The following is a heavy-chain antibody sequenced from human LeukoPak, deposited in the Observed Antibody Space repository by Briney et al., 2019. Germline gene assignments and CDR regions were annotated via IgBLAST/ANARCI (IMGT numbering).Heavy chain of an antibody. J-gene: IGHJ3*02. CDR2: IIPILGTA. D-gene: IGHD2-15*01. Sequence: ASVKVSCKASGGTFSSYAISWVRQAPGQGLEWMGGIIPILGTANYAQKFQGRVTITADKSTSTAYMELSSLRSEDTAVYYCARKYCSGGSCYRGGAFDIWGQGTMVTVAS. CDR3: ARKYCSGGSCYRGGAFDI. V-gene: IGHV1-69*10. CDR1: GGTFSSYA.